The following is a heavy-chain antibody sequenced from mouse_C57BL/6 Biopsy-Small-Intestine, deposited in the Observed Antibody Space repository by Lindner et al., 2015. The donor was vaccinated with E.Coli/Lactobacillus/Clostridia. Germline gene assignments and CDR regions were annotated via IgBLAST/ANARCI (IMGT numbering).Heavy chain of an antibody. V-gene: IGHV10-3*01. CDR1: GFTFNTYD. CDR3: VRPDYYGSPHYAMDY. J-gene: IGHJ4*01. CDR2: IRSKSSNYAT. Sequence: VQLQESGGGLVQPKGSLKLSCAASGFTFNTYDMHWVRQAPGKGLEWVARIRSKSSNYATYYADSVKDRFTISRDDSQSMLYLQMNNLKTEDTAMYYCVRPDYYGSPHYAMDYWGQGTSVTVSS. D-gene: IGHD1-1*01.